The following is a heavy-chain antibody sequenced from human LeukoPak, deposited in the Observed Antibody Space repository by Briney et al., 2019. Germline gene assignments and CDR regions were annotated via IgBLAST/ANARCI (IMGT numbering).Heavy chain of an antibody. Sequence: ASVKVSCKASGYTFTGYYIHWARQAPGQGLEWMGWFNPNSAGTNYAQKFQGRVSMTEDTSTDTAYMELSSLRSEDTAVYYCATGGRYHYMDVWGKGTMVTVSS. D-gene: IGHD3-16*02. CDR2: FNPNSAGT. J-gene: IGHJ6*03. CDR3: ATGGRYHYMDV. CDR1: GYTFTGYY. V-gene: IGHV1-2*02.